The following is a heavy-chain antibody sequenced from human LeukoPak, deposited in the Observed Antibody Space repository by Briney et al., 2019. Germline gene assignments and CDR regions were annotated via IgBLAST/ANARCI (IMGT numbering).Heavy chain of an antibody. Sequence: PSETLSLTCTVSGGSTLSGNYYWSWIRQPAGKGLEWIGRIYTSGSTNYNPSLKSRVTMSVDTSKNQFSLKLSSVTAADTAVYYCARDWAVAGGADYWGRGTLVTVSS. CDR1: GGSTLSGNYY. CDR2: IYTSGST. D-gene: IGHD6-19*01. J-gene: IGHJ4*02. V-gene: IGHV4-61*02. CDR3: ARDWAVAGGADY.